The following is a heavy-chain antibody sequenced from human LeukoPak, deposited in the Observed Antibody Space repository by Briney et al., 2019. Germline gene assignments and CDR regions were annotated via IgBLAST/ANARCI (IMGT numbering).Heavy chain of an antibody. CDR1: GFTFSSYG. CDR2: IWYDGSNK. J-gene: IGHJ6*02. V-gene: IGHV3-33*01. D-gene: IGHD3-16*01. Sequence: GGSLRLSCETAGFTFSSYGMHWVHQAPGKGLEWVAVIWYDGSNKYYADSVKGRFTISRDNSKNTLYLQMNSLRAEDTAVYYCARDSRDTFYGMDVWGQGTTVTVSS. CDR3: ARDSRDTFYGMDV.